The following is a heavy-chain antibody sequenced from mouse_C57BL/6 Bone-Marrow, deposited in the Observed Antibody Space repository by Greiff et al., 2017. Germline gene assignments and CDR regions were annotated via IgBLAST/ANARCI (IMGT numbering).Heavy chain of an antibody. CDR1: GFNIKNTY. J-gene: IGHJ4*01. CDR3: ARGGNYVDYYAMDY. CDR2: IDPANGNT. Sequence: VHVKQSVAELVRPGASVKLSCTASGFNIKNTYMHWVKQRPEQGLEWIGRIDPANGNTKYAPKFQGKATITADTSSNTAYLQLSSLTSEDTAIYCCARGGNYVDYYAMDYWGQGTSVTVSS. V-gene: IGHV14-3*01. D-gene: IGHD2-1*01.